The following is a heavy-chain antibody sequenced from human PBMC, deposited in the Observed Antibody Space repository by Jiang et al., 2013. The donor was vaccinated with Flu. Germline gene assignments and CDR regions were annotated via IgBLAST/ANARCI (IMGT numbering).Heavy chain of an antibody. Sequence: EVKKPGPSVKVSCKVSGYTLTELSMHWVRQAPGKGLEWMGGFDPEDGETIYAQKFQGRVTMTEDTSTDTAYMELSSLRSEDTAVYYCATPSVEYDYVWGSYRRSGLDYWGQGTLVTVSS. CDR2: FDPEDGET. D-gene: IGHD3-16*02. CDR3: ATPSVEYDYVWGSYRRSGLDY. V-gene: IGHV1-24*01. J-gene: IGHJ4*02. CDR1: GYTLTELS.